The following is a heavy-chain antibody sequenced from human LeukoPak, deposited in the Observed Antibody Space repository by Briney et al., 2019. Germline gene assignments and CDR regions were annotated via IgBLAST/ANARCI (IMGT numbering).Heavy chain of an antibody. CDR1: EFTFSLYA. J-gene: IGHJ4*02. V-gene: IGHV3-21*05. CDR2: INDVSSDI. Sequence: PGGSLRLSCAASEFTFSLYAMNWVRQAPGKGLEWVSYINDVSSDIHYADSVKGRFTISRDNAENTLYLQMNSLRAEDTAVYYCARDTYQPGLIDCWGQGTLVTVSS. D-gene: IGHD2-2*01. CDR3: ARDTYQPGLIDC.